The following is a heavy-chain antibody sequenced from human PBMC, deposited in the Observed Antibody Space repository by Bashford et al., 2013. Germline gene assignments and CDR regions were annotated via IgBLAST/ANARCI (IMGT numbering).Heavy chain of an antibody. D-gene: IGHD2/OR15-2a*01. J-gene: IGHJ4*02. CDR3: ARHLNFQRTSFDY. CDR2: IYYSGNTYYNT. Sequence: SETLSLTCIVSGGSISSRSYYWAWIRQPPGKGLEWIGSIYYSGNTYYNTYYNASLKSRVTISADTSKNQFSLKLSSVTAADTAVYYCARHLNFQRTSFDYWGQGTLVTVSS. CDR1: GGSISSRSYY. V-gene: IGHV4-39*01.